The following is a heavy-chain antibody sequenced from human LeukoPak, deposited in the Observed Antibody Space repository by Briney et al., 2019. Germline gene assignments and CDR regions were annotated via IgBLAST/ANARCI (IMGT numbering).Heavy chain of an antibody. Sequence: GGSLRLSCASTGFIFSDYYMDWVRQAPGKGLEWVGRSRGRGHSFTTEYAASVKGRFTISRDNSQSALFLQMNSLQTEDTAVYYCARGSGDYRDTNYYGMDVWGLGTTVSVSS. CDR3: ARGSGDYRDTNYYGMDV. V-gene: IGHV3-72*01. CDR2: SRGRGHSFTT. D-gene: IGHD3-3*01. J-gene: IGHJ6*02. CDR1: GFIFSDYY.